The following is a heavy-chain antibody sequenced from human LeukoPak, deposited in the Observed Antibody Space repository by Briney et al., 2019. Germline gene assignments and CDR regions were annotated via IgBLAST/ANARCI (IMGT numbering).Heavy chain of an antibody. CDR1: GFTFSSDY. CDR3: ASGRDGYPGVHY. V-gene: IGHV3-66*02. J-gene: IGHJ4*02. CDR2: IYSGSTT. D-gene: IGHD5-24*01. Sequence: PGGSLRLSCAASGFTFSSDYMSWVRQAPGKGLEWVSVIYSGSTTYYADSVKGRFTISRDNSKNTLYLQMNSLRAEDTAVYYCASGRDGYPGVHYWGQGTLVTVSS.